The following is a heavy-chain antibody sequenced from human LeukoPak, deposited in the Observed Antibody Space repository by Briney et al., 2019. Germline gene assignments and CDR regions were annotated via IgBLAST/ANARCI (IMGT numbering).Heavy chain of an antibody. CDR2: IHSDGRDT. V-gene: IGHV3-74*03. J-gene: IGHJ4*02. Sequence: PGGSLRLSCGASGFNFGYYWMHWVRQVLGKGLVWVSRIHSDGRDTTYAESVKGRFTISRDNAKNTLSLEMNSLNVDDTAVYFCARGGVGSFDLWGQGTLVTVSS. D-gene: IGHD3-10*01. CDR1: GFNFGYYW. CDR3: ARGGVGSFDL.